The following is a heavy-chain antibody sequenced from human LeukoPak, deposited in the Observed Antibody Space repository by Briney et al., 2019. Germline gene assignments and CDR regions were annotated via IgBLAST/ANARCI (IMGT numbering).Heavy chain of an antibody. J-gene: IGHJ4*02. CDR2: IWYDGSKK. V-gene: IGHV3-33*01. Sequence: GTSLRLSCAASGFTFSDYGMHWVRQAPGKGLEWVAVIWYDGSKKYYADSVKGRFTISRDNSKNTLYLQMNSLRAEDTAVYYCTRRDGDNDRGFDYWGQGTLVTVSS. D-gene: IGHD4-23*01. CDR1: GFTFSDYG. CDR3: TRRDGDNDRGFDY.